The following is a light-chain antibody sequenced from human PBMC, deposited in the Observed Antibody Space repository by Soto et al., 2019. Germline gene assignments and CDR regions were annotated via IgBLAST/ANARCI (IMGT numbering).Light chain of an antibody. Sequence: QSVLTQPASVSGSPGQSITLSCTGTNSDVGYYNFVSWYQQHPGKAPKLIIYDVTNRPSGVSNRFSGSKSGNTASLTISGLQTEDEADYYCSSYTGSSTYVFGTGTKVTVL. J-gene: IGLJ1*01. CDR1: NSDVGYYNF. CDR2: DVT. V-gene: IGLV2-14*03. CDR3: SSYTGSSTYV.